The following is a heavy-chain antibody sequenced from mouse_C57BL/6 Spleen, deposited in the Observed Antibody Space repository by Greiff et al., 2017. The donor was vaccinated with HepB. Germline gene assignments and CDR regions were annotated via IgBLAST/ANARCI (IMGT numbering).Heavy chain of an antibody. J-gene: IGHJ3*01. D-gene: IGHD3-2*02. V-gene: IGHV1-4*01. Sequence: QVQLQQSGAELARPGASVKMSCKASGYTFTSYTMHWVKQRPGQGLEWIGYINPSSGYTKYNQKFKDKATLTADKSSSTAYMQLSSLTSEDSAVYYCARTPPWGSSGYWFAYWGQGTLVTVSA. CDR1: GYTFTSYT. CDR2: INPSSGYT. CDR3: ARTPPWGSSGYWFAY.